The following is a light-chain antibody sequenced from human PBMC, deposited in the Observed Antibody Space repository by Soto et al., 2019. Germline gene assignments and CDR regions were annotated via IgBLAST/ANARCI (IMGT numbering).Light chain of an antibody. J-gene: IGKJ4*01. CDR2: DAS. CDR1: QSVTSS. Sequence: IALTQSPAPLSLSPGARATLSCRASQSVTSSLAWYQQKPGQAHRLLIYDASNRATGSPVTFSGSGCGTDFALTISSLEPEDFAVYYCQQRSNWPALTFGGGTKVEIK. V-gene: IGKV3-11*01. CDR3: QQRSNWPALT.